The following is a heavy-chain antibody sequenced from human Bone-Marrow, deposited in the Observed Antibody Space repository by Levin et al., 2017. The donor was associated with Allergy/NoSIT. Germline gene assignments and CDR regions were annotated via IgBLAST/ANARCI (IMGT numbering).Heavy chain of an antibody. V-gene: IGHV3-30-3*01. D-gene: IGHD3-9*01. CDR3: ATTGVGDILTGRPMGGYYYYYGMDV. J-gene: IGHJ6*02. CDR1: GFTFSSYA. CDR2: ISYDGSNK. Sequence: GGSLRLSCAASGFTFSSYAMHWVRQAPGKGLEWVAVISYDGSNKYYADSVKGRFTISRDNSKNTLYLQMNSLRAEDTAVYYCATTGVGDILTGRPMGGYYYYYGMDVWGQGTTVTVSS.